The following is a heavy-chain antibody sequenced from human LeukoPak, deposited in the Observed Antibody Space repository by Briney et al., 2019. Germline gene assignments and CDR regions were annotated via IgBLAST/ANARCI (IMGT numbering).Heavy chain of an antibody. CDR2: ISSDGSHK. CDR1: GFTFSNYG. CDR3: ARDGPYYYDSSGYSYYFDY. D-gene: IGHD3-22*01. J-gene: IGHJ4*02. V-gene: IGHV3-30*03. Sequence: GGSLRLSCAASGFTFSNYGMHWVRQAPGEGLEWVAVISSDGSHKSYADSVKGRFTISRDNSKNTLYLQMNSLRAEDTAVYYCARDGPYYYDSSGYSYYFDYWGQGTLVTVSS.